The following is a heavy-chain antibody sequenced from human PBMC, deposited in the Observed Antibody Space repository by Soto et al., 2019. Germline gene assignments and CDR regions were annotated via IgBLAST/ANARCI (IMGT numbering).Heavy chain of an antibody. V-gene: IGHV1-69*01. Sequence: QVQLVQSGAEVKKPGSSVKVSCKASGGTFSSYAISWVRQAPGQGLEWMGGFIPIFGTANYAQKFQGRVTITADESTSTAYMELSSLRSEDTAVYYCARGGYDFWSGDYYYYGMDVWGQGTTVTVSS. CDR1: GGTFSSYA. CDR3: ARGGYDFWSGDYYYYGMDV. D-gene: IGHD3-3*01. J-gene: IGHJ6*02. CDR2: FIPIFGTA.